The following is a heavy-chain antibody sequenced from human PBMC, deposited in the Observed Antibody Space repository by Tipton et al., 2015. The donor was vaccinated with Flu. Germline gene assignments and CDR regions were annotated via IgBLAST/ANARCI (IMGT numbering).Heavy chain of an antibody. J-gene: IGHJ5*02. D-gene: IGHD3-3*01. CDR2: IFRSGST. V-gene: IGHV4-39*07. CDR1: GDSMTSSRYY. CDR3: ARVSPGVESWFDP. Sequence: LRLSCSVSGDSMTSSRYYWGWIRQPPGKGLEWIGSIFRSGSTYYNPSLKSRVTISVDTSKNQFSLKLISVTAADTAVYYCARVSPGVESWFDPWGQGTLVTVSS.